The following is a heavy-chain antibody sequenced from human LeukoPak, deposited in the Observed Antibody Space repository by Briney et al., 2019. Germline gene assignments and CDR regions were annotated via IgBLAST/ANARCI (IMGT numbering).Heavy chain of an antibody. CDR1: GLNLDAYA. V-gene: IGHV3-23*01. J-gene: IGHJ3*01. CDR3: ARDPNGDYIGAFDF. D-gene: IGHD4-17*01. Sequence: GGSLRLSCAASGLNLDAYAMHWVRQAPGKGLEWVSAIRAGGDTTVYADAVRGRFTISRDNSNNALYLQMNELRADDTAVYYCARDPNGDYIGAFDFWGQGTMVTVSS. CDR2: IRAGGDTT.